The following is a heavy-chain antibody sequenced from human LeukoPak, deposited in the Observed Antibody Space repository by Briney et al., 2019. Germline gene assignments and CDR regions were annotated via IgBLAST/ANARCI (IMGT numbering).Heavy chain of an antibody. CDR2: ISSNGNTI. CDR1: GFPFHDYY. Sequence: GGALRLSCAASGFPFHDYYMRWIRPAPGKGPEWVSYISSNGNTIYYADSVRGRFTISRDNAKNSLYLQMNSLRAEDTADYYCARRSSGWWVFDYWGQGTLVTVSS. V-gene: IGHV3-11*01. J-gene: IGHJ4*02. D-gene: IGHD6-19*01. CDR3: ARRSSGWWVFDY.